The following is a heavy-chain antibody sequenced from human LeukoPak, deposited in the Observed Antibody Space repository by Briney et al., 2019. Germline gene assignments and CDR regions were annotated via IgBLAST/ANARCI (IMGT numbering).Heavy chain of an antibody. V-gene: IGHV3-48*03. CDR2: ISSSGSTI. D-gene: IGHD6-13*01. CDR3: AREGSSWYEDYYYYGMDV. CDR1: GFTFSSYE. Sequence: GGSLRLSCTASGFTFSSYEMNWVRQAPGKGLEWDSYISSSGSTIYYADSVKGRFTISRDNAKNSLYLQMNSLRAEDTAVYYCAREGSSWYEDYYYYGMDVWGQGTTVTVSS. J-gene: IGHJ6*02.